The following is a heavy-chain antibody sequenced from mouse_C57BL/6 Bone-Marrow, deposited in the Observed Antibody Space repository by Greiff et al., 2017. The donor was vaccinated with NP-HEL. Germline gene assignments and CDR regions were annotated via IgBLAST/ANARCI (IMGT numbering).Heavy chain of an antibody. J-gene: IGHJ3*01. CDR3: AREDDCYYSWFAY. Sequence: QVQLKESGPELVKPGASVKISCKASGYTFTDYYINWVKQRPGQGLEWIGWIFPGSGSTYYNEKFKGKATLTVDKSSSTAYMLLSSLTSEDSAVYFCAREDDCYYSWFAYWGQGTLVTVSA. D-gene: IGHD2-3*01. V-gene: IGHV1-75*01. CDR1: GYTFTDYY. CDR2: IFPGSGST.